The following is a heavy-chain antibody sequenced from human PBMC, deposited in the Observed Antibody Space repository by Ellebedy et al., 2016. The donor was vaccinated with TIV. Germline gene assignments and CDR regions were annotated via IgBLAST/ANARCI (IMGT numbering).Heavy chain of an antibody. V-gene: IGHV3-30*03. CDR2: ISNDGRSK. J-gene: IGHJ4*02. CDR1: GFTFSDYG. D-gene: IGHD3-16*01. Sequence: PGGSLRLSCVTSGFTFSDYGMHWVRQAPGKGLEWVANISNDGRSKKHGDPVRGRFTISRDNSKSTLYLQMDSLRDDDTAVYYCAPGGTTKVKKGFAYWGQGTLVTVSS. CDR3: APGGTTKVKKGFAY.